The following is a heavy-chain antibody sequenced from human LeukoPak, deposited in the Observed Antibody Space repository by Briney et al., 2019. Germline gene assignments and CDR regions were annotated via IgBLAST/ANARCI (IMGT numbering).Heavy chain of an antibody. V-gene: IGHV7-4-1*02. Sequence: ASVKVSCKASGGTFSRYAMSWVRQAPGQGLEWMGWINTNTGNPTYAQGFTGRFVFSLDTSVSTAYLQISSLKAEDTAVYYCARGERIFGVVGDMDVWGKGTTVTVSS. D-gene: IGHD3-3*01. CDR2: INTNTGNP. J-gene: IGHJ6*03. CDR1: GGTFSRYA. CDR3: ARGERIFGVVGDMDV.